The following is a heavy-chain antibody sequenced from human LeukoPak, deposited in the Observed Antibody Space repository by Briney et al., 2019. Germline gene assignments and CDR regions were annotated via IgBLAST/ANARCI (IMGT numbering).Heavy chain of an antibody. V-gene: IGHV3-53*01. CDR1: GFTVSSNY. CDR2: IYSGGST. Sequence: GGSLRLSCAASGFTVSSNYMSWVRQAPGKGLEWVSVIYSGGSTYYADSVKGRFTISRDNSKNTLYLQMNSLRAEDTAVYYCARAPAPAYGDYVLDYWGQGTLVTVSS. CDR3: ARAPAPAYGDYVLDY. D-gene: IGHD4-17*01. J-gene: IGHJ4*02.